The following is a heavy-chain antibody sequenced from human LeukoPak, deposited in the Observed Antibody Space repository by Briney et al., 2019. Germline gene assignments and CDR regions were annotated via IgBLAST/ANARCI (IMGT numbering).Heavy chain of an antibody. V-gene: IGHV3-48*03. Sequence: PGGSLRLSCAASGFTFSSYEMSWVRQAPGKGLEWVSSISRSATTIYYADSVKVRFTISRDNAKNSLYLQMNSLRDEDTAVYYCAREIWGKRFGELQYYYYYYYIDVWGKGTTVTISS. J-gene: IGHJ6*03. CDR1: GFTFSSYE. D-gene: IGHD3-10*01. CDR3: AREIWGKRFGELQYYYYYYYIDV. CDR2: ISRSATTI.